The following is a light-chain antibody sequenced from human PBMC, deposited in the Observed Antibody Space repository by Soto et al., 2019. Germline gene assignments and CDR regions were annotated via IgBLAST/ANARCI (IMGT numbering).Light chain of an antibody. CDR1: QSVSSN. Sequence: EIVMTQSPATLSVSPGERATLSCRASQSVSSNLAWYQQKPGQAPRLLIYGASTRTTGIPARFSGSGSGTEFTLTTSSLQCQDFAVNYCQQYNNWPRATFGQGTKVEIK. CDR3: QQYNNWPRAT. J-gene: IGKJ1*01. CDR2: GAS. V-gene: IGKV3-15*01.